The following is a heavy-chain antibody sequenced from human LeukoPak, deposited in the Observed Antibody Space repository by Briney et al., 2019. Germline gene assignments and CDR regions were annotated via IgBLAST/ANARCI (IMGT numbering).Heavy chain of an antibody. Sequence: PGGSLRLSCAASGFTFSSYSMNWVRQAPGKGLEWVSYISSSSSTIYYADSVKGRFTISRDNAKNSLYLQMNSLRAEDTAVYYCARVQLWFGEILPERYYYGMDVWGQGTTVTVSS. CDR2: ISSSSSTI. V-gene: IGHV3-48*01. D-gene: IGHD3-10*01. J-gene: IGHJ6*02. CDR3: ARVQLWFGEILPERYYYGMDV. CDR1: GFTFSSYS.